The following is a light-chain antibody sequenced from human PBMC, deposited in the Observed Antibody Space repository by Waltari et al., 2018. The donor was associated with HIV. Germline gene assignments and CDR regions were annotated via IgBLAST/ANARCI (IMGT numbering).Light chain of an antibody. CDR2: KNI. V-gene: IGLV1-47*01. Sequence: SVVTQPPSASGTPGQRVTISCSGRDSNIGSNYVSWYQDLPGTAPKHLIYKNIQRSSGVPDRFSGSKSDTSASLAISGLRSEDEADYYCASWDDNLNSWVFGGGTKLTVL. CDR1: DSNIGSNY. J-gene: IGLJ3*02. CDR3: ASWDDNLNSWV.